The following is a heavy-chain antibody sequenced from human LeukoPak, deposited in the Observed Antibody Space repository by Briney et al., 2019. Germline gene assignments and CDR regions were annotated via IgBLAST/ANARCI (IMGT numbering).Heavy chain of an antibody. V-gene: IGHV4-59*08. Sequence: SETLSLTCTVSGGSISPFYWSWIRQSPDNGLVWIGNIYYSGSTNYNPSFKSRVTISLDTSKKQYSLHLSSVTAADTAIYYCARHFSGFDHWGQGAQVTVSS. CDR3: ARHFSGFDH. J-gene: IGHJ4*02. CDR2: IYYSGST. CDR1: GGSISPFY. D-gene: IGHD2-8*02.